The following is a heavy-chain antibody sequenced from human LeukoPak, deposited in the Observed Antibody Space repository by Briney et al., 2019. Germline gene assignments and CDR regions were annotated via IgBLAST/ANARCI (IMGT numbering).Heavy chain of an antibody. V-gene: IGHV1-2*02. Sequence: ASVKVSCKASGYIFTGYYVYWMRQAPGQGLEWMGWINPNTGGTNYAQKFQGRVVMTGDTSVNTAYMELSGLKSDDTAVYYCARDWGPRGPSLDYWGQGTLVTVSS. CDR2: INPNTGGT. CDR3: ARDWGPRGPSLDY. D-gene: IGHD3-16*01. CDR1: GYIFTGYY. J-gene: IGHJ4*02.